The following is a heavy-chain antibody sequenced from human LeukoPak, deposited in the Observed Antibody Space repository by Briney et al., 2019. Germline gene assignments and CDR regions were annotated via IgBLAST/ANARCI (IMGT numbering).Heavy chain of an antibody. V-gene: IGHV3-20*04. CDR1: GFKFDDYG. CDR3: AGYYDDSSRGFEL. J-gene: IGHJ5*02. CDR2: FNWNGDWI. D-gene: IGHD3-22*01. Sequence: GGSLRLSCGASGFKFDDYGMSWVRQAPGKGLEGVCDFNWNGDWIGCADSVKVRFTISRYNAKNLLSLEMNGMRGEGRGLQYCAGYYDDSSRGFELWGQGTLVTVSA.